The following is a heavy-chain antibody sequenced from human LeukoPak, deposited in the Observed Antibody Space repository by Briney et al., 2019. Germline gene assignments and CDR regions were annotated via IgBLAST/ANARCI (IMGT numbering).Heavy chain of an antibody. Sequence: SETLSLTCAVYGGSFSGYYWSWIRQPPGKGLEWIGEINHSGSTNYNPSLKSRVTISVDTSKNQFSLKLSSVTAADTAVYYCARYRMYSSSLVNYYYYGMDVWGQGTTVTVSS. V-gene: IGHV4-34*09. D-gene: IGHD6-6*01. J-gene: IGHJ6*02. CDR3: ARYRMYSSSLVNYYYYGMDV. CDR1: GGSFSGYY. CDR2: INHSGST.